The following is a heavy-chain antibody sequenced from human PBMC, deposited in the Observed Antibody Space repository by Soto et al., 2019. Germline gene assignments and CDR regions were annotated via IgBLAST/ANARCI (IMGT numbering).Heavy chain of an antibody. D-gene: IGHD4-4*01. CDR2: IIPLFRTP. CDR1: GGTFSSSA. J-gene: IGHJ6*02. Sequence: QVQLVQSGAAMKEPGSSVKVSCKTSGGTFSSSAISWLRQAPGQGLEWMGGIIPLFRTPDYAQKFQGRVTIAADESTSTAYMELSILRSEDTAVYYCARDNDRLQLGGNYYYILDVWGQGTTITVSS. CDR3: ARDNDRLQLGGNYYYILDV. V-gene: IGHV1-69*12.